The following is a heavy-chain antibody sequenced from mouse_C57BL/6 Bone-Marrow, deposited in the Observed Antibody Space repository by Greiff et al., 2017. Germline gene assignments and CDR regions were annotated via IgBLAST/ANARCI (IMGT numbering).Heavy chain of an antibody. CDR3: ARDGYYSYYFDY. J-gene: IGHJ2*01. CDR2: IIPGSGGT. Sequence: VQLQQSGAELVRPGTSVKVSCKASGYAFTNYLIEWVKQRPGQGLEWIGVIIPGSGGTNYNEKFKGKATLTADKSSSTAYMQLSSLTSEDSAVYFGARDGYYSYYFDYWGQGTTLTVSS. V-gene: IGHV1-54*01. CDR1: GYAFTNYL. D-gene: IGHD2-3*01.